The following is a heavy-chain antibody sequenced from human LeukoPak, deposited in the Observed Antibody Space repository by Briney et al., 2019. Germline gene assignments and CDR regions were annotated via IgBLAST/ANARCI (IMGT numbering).Heavy chain of an antibody. CDR1: GGSFSGYY. D-gene: IGHD3-22*01. CDR3: ARDAYYYDGSGYYVVDY. CDR2: INHSGST. Sequence: SETLSLTCAVYGGSFSGYYWSWIRQPPGKGLEWIGEINHSGSTNYNPSLKSRVTISVDTSKNQFSLKLSSVTAADTAVYYCARDAYYYDGSGYYVVDYWGQGTLVTVSS. V-gene: IGHV4-34*01. J-gene: IGHJ4*02.